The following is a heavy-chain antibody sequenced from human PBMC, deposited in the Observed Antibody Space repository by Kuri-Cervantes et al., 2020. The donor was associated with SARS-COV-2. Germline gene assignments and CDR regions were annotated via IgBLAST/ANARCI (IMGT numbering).Heavy chain of an antibody. Sequence: GSLRLSCAVSGGSISSSNWWSWVRQPPGKGLEWIGEIYHSGSTNYNPSLKSRVTISVDKSKNQFSLKLSSVTAADTAVYYCARPGYCSGGSCYSLYYWGQGTLVTDSS. CDR1: GGSISSSNW. D-gene: IGHD2-15*01. J-gene: IGHJ4*02. V-gene: IGHV4-4*02. CDR3: ARPGYCSGGSCYSLYY. CDR2: IYHSGST.